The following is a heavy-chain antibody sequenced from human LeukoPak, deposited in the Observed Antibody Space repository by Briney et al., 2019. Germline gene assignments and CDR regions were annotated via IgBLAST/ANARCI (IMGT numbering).Heavy chain of an antibody. CDR3: AARHSGYDWDYFDY. V-gene: IGHV4-30-2*01. D-gene: IGHD5-12*01. J-gene: IGHJ4*02. CDR2: IYHSGST. CDR1: GGSISSGGYS. Sequence: PSETLSLTCAVSGGSISSGGYSWSWIRHPPGKGLEWIGYIYHSGSTYYNPSLKSRVTISVDRSKNQFSLKLSSVTAADTAVYYCAARHSGYDWDYFDYWGQGTLVTVSS.